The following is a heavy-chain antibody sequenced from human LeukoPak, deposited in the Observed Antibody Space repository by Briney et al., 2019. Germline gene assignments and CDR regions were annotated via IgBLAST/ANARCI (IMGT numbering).Heavy chain of an antibody. CDR3: AGQTPGYYAMDV. Sequence: GESLKISYKGSGSSLTIYWNGWVRQMPGKGLEWMGIIYPGDSKTRYSPSFQGQVTISADKSISTIYLQWSSLKASDTARYYCAGQTPGYYAMDVWGQGTTVTVSS. CDR1: GSSLTIYW. CDR2: IYPGDSKT. V-gene: IGHV5-51*01. J-gene: IGHJ6*02.